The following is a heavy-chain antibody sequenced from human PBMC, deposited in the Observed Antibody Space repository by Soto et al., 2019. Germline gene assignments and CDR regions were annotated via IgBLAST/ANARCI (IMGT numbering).Heavy chain of an antibody. CDR3: APSIVRGVIQPYNWFDP. V-gene: IGHV1-69*01. D-gene: IGHD3-10*01. J-gene: IGHJ5*02. CDR1: GGTFSSYA. CDR2: IMPIFGTA. Sequence: QVQLVQSGAEVKKPGSSVKVSCKASGGTFSSYAISWVRQAPGQGLEWMGGIMPIFGTANYAQKFQGRVTITADESTSTAYMELSSLRSEDTAVYYCAPSIVRGVIQPYNWFDPWGQGTLVTVSS.